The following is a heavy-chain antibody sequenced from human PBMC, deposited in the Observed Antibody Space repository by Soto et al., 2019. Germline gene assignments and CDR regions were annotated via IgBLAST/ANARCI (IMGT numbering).Heavy chain of an antibody. D-gene: IGHD3-22*01. CDR2: INPNSGGT. Sequence: QVQLVQSGAEVKKPGASVKVSCKASGYTFTGYYMHWVRQAPGQGLEWMGWINPNSGGTNYAQKFKGRVTMTRDTSISTAYMELSRLRSDDTAVYYCARVLKGGSGYYSLHYYYYGMDVWGQGTTVTVSS. J-gene: IGHJ6*02. CDR3: ARVLKGGSGYYSLHYYYYGMDV. CDR1: GYTFTGYY. V-gene: IGHV1-2*02.